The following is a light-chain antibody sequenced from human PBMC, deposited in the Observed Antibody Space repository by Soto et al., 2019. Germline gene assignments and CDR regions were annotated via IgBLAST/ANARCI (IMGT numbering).Light chain of an antibody. CDR2: SNT. V-gene: IGLV1-44*01. CDR1: SSNIGSNT. Sequence: QSVLTQPPSASGTPGQRVAISCSGSSSNIGSNTVNWYQQLPGTAPKVLIYSNTQRPSGVPDRFSGSKSGTSASLAISGLQSEDEADYYCAAWDDGLNGFWVFGAGTKVTVL. J-gene: IGLJ1*01. CDR3: AAWDDGLNGFWV.